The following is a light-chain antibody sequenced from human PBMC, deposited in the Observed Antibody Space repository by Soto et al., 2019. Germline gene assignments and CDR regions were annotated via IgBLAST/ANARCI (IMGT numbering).Light chain of an antibody. V-gene: IGLV1-51*01. Sequence: SVLTQPPSVSAAPGQKVAISCSGSSSNIGSNYVSWYQQLPGTAPKLLIYDNNERPSGIPDRFSGSKSGTSASLGITGLQTGDEADYYCGAWDSSLSAGVFGGGTKVTVL. CDR3: GAWDSSLSAGV. J-gene: IGLJ3*02. CDR1: SSNIGSNY. CDR2: DNN.